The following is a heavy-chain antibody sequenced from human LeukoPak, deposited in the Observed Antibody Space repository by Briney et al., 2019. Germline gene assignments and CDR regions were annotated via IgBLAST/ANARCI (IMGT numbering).Heavy chain of an antibody. CDR3: GRHRSGSGTYFIDY. V-gene: IGHV3-7*01. CDR1: GFTFRDYS. J-gene: IGHJ4*02. Sequence: GGPLSLSCVVSGFTFRDYSMIWVRQALGKGLQWVANMKKDGSETKYGDFVKGRFTISRENGKKSLYLQMNSLRAEDTAVYYCGRHRSGSGTYFIDYWGQGTLVSVSS. CDR2: MKKDGSET. D-gene: IGHD3-10*01.